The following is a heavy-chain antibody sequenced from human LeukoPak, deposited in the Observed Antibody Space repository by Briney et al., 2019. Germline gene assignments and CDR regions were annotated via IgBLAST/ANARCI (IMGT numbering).Heavy chain of an antibody. CDR3: AKDRDGSGSSFDY. CDR1: GFTFSSYG. CDR2: ISYDGSNK. Sequence: PGGSLRLSCAASGFTFSSYGMHWVRQAPGKGLEWVAVISYDGSNKYYADSVKGRFTISRDNSKNTLYLQMNSLRAEDTAVYHCAKDRDGSGSSFDYWGQGTLVTVSS. D-gene: IGHD3-10*01. V-gene: IGHV3-30*18. J-gene: IGHJ4*02.